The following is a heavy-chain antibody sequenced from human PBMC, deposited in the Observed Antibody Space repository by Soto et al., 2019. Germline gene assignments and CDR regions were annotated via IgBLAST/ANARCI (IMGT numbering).Heavy chain of an antibody. Sequence: GGSLRLSCAASGFTFSSYWMSWVRQAPGKGLEWVANIKQDGSEKYYVDSVKGRFTISRDNAKNSLYLQMNSLRAEDTAVYYYARGRGSTSYYYYYMDVWGKGTTVTVSS. CDR3: ARGRGSTSYYYYYMDV. CDR1: GFTFSSYW. V-gene: IGHV3-7*01. J-gene: IGHJ6*03. D-gene: IGHD2-2*01. CDR2: IKQDGSEK.